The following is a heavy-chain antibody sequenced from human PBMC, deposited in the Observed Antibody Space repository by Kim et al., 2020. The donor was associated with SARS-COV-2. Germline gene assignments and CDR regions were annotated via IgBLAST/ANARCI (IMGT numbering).Heavy chain of an antibody. D-gene: IGHD3-22*01. CDR1: GFTVSNYG. J-gene: IGHJ4*02. CDR2: IWYDGNTE. CDR3: ARGEYYYDSSGYPYY. V-gene: IGHV3-33*01. Sequence: GGSLRLSCAASGFTVSNYGMHWVRQAPGKGLEWVAVIWYDGNTEYYADSVKGRFTISRDNSKNTLSLQMSSLSAEDTAVYYCARGEYYYDSSGYPYYWGQGTLVTVSS.